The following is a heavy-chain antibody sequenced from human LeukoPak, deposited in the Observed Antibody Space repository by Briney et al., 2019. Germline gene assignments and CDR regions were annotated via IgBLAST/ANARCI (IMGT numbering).Heavy chain of an antibody. J-gene: IGHJ4*02. V-gene: IGHV3-53*01. CDR2: LCDGNT. D-gene: IGHD1-14*01. Sequence: GGSLRLSCAASGYTVITNDMTWVRQAPGKGLEWVSVLCDGNTKYADSVQGRFTISRDNSMNTLYLEMNSLSPDDTAVYYCARGVEPLAANTLAYWGQGTLVTVSS. CDR1: GYTVITND. CDR3: ARGVEPLAANTLAY.